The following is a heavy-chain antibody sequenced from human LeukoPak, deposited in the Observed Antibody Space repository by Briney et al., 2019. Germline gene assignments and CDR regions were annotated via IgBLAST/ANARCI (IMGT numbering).Heavy chain of an antibody. J-gene: IGHJ5*02. CDR3: ARVSIPPNQRDYMVDP. V-gene: IGHV4-59*01. D-gene: IGHD4-11*01. CDR1: GGSISSYY. CDR2: IYYSGST. Sequence: PSETLSLTCTVSGGSISSYYWSWIRQPPGKGLEWIGYIYYSGSTNYNPSLKSRVTISVDTSKNQFSLKLSSVTAADTAVYYCARVSIPPNQRDYMVDPWGQGTLVTVSS.